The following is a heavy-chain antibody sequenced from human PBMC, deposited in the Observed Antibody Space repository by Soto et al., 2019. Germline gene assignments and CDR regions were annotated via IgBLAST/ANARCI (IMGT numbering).Heavy chain of an antibody. D-gene: IGHD3-10*01. V-gene: IGHV3-48*02. CDR1: GFTFSNYG. CDR3: ARGDYASHC. J-gene: IGHJ4*02. CDR2: ISSNSDTI. Sequence: GGSLRLSCAASGFTFSNYGMTWVRQTPGKGLEWLSYISSNSDTIYYADSVKGRFTVSRDNAKNSQYLQMNSLRDEDTAVYYCARGDYASHCWGQGTLVTVSS.